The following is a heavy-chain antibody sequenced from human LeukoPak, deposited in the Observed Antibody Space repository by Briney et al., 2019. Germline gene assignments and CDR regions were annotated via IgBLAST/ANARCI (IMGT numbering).Heavy chain of an antibody. CDR2: ISAYNGNT. J-gene: IGHJ4*02. D-gene: IGHD2-15*01. CDR1: GHTFTSYG. Sequence: ASVKVSCKASGHTFTSYGISWVRQAPGQGLEWMGWISAYNGNTNYAQKLQGRVTITADKSTSTAYMELSSLRSEDTAVYYCARGGDGYSTNWGQGTLVTVSS. V-gene: IGHV1-18*01. CDR3: ARGGDGYSTN.